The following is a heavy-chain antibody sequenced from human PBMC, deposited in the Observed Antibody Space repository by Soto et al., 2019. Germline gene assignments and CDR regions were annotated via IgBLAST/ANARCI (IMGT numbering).Heavy chain of an antibody. CDR2: IFRSGVASVTT. CDR1: GGPIDNVY. V-gene: IGHV4-4*07. J-gene: IGHJ6*02. Sequence: QVQLQQPGPGLVGPSETLSLSCTVLGGPIDNVYWHFIRQPAGKGLQWLGRIFRSGVASVTTNYTPYPRGGVPMSVENSRNQFTLRLASVTAADTAVYYCVRGLTVITTLVVSHGFDVWGPWTTVTVS. D-gene: IGHD1-1*01. CDR3: VRGLTVITTLVVSHGFDV.